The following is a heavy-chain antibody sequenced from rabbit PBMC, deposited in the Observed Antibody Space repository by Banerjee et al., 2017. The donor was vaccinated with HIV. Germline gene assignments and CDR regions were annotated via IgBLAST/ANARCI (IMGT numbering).Heavy chain of an antibody. CDR3: ARDRDTGTVYYFDL. J-gene: IGHJ4*01. D-gene: IGHD7-1*01. CDR1: GFSFSSSYY. V-gene: IGHV1S40*01. Sequence: QSLEESGGDLVKPGASLTLTCTASGFSFSSSYYMCWVRQAPGKGLEWIACIYGGISGNTYCASWAKGRFTISKTSSTTVTLQMTSLTAADTATYFCARDRDTGTVYYFDLWGPGTLVTVS. CDR2: IYGGISGNT.